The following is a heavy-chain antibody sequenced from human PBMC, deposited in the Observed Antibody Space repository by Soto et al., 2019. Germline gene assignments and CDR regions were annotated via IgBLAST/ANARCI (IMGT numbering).Heavy chain of an antibody. J-gene: IGHJ4*02. Sequence: PSETLSLTCTVSGASISTYYGSWIRQPPGKGLEWIGYVYYTGSTNSNPSLQSRVTMSLDTTKNLFSLKLSSVTAADTAVYYCAKLGVWENDYWGQGTLVTVSS. V-gene: IGHV4-59*01. CDR3: AKLGVWENDY. CDR1: GASISTYY. CDR2: VYYTGST. D-gene: IGHD1-26*01.